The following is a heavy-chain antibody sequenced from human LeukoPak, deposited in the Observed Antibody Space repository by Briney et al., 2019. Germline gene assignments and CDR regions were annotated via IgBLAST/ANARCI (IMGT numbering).Heavy chain of an antibody. Sequence: PGGSLRLSCAASGFTFSNYEMNWVRQAPGKGLEWVSYISSSGSTIYYADSVKGRFTISRDKAKNSVYLQMNGPRAEDTAVYYCANIWITGYWGQGTLVTVSS. V-gene: IGHV3-48*03. CDR2: ISSSGSTI. CDR3: ANIWITGY. J-gene: IGHJ4*02. CDR1: GFTFSNYE. D-gene: IGHD1-14*01.